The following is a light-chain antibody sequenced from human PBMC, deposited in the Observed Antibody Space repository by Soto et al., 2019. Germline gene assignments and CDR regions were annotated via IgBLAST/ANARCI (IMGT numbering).Light chain of an antibody. V-gene: IGKV3-15*01. Sequence: DIVMTQSAVTLSVSPGDRATLACRASQSIXINLAWYQKKPGQSPRILXYAASTMATGIPARLSGSGSGTEFTLTISSLQSEHFAVYYCQQRSDWTRTFGQGTKVDI. CDR3: QQRSDWTRT. CDR1: QSIXIN. J-gene: IGKJ1*01. CDR2: AAS.